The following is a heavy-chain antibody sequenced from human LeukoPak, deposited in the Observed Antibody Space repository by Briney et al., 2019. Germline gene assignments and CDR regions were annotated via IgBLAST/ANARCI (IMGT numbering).Heavy chain of an antibody. Sequence: GGSLRLSCAVSGFSLTGNYMTWVRLAPGKGLEGVSTIYSGGTTFYTDSVRGRFTISRDNSKNTLYLPMNSLRAEDAAIYYCARVLYYYASVSYNYYMDVWGKGTTVTISS. CDR2: IYSGGTT. CDR3: ARVLYYYASVSYNYYMDV. J-gene: IGHJ6*03. CDR1: GFSLTGNY. V-gene: IGHV3-53*01. D-gene: IGHD3-10*01.